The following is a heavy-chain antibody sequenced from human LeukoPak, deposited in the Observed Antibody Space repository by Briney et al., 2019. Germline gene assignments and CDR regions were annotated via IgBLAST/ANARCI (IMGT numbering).Heavy chain of an antibody. D-gene: IGHD3-10*01. J-gene: IGHJ4*02. CDR3: ARVVWFGENRTYYFDY. CDR2: IYYSGST. Sequence: PSETLSLTCTVSGGSISSYYWSWIRQPPGKGLEWIGYIYYSGSTNYNPSLKSRVTISVDTSKNQFSLKLSSVTAADTAVYYCARVVWFGENRTYYFDYWGQGTLVTVSS. CDR1: GGSISSYY. V-gene: IGHV4-59*08.